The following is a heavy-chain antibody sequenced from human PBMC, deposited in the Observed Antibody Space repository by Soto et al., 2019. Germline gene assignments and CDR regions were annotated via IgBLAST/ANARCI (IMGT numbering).Heavy chain of an antibody. CDR3: VRVGRLGGY. V-gene: IGHV3-7*03. D-gene: IGHD3-16*01. CDR2: IKEDGSGK. CDR1: GSTFSSYW. Sequence: EVQLVESGGGLVQPGGSLRLFCTASGSTFSSYWMSWVRQAPGKGLGWVANIKEDGSGKYYVDSVKGRFSISRDNARNSLYLQMNSLRVEDTAVYYCVRVGRLGGYWGQGALVTVSS. J-gene: IGHJ4*02.